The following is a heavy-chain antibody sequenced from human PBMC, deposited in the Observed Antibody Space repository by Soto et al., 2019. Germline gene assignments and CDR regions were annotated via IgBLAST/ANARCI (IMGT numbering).Heavy chain of an antibody. J-gene: IGHJ3*02. Sequence: QVQLQESGPGLVKASQTLSLTCTVSGASVNSGDYYWSWVRQPPGRGLEWIGYIHYSETIYYNPSLKGRVQILVATFKNQFSLEVSSVTAADTAVYYCARAHRYYDYPDIWGQGTTVTVSS. CDR1: GASVNSGDYY. D-gene: IGHD3-22*01. V-gene: IGHV4-30-4*01. CDR3: ARAHRYYDYPDI. CDR2: IHYSETI.